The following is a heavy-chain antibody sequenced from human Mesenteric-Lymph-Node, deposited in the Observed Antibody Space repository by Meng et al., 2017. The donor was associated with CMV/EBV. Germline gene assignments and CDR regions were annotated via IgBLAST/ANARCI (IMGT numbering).Heavy chain of an antibody. CDR1: GFTFSSYT. CDR3: AKAQGTRGTTGAKYFDY. CDR2: ISGSGSRT. V-gene: IGHV3-23*01. D-gene: IGHD1-7*01. J-gene: IGHJ4*02. Sequence: GGSLRLSCAASGFTFSSYTMGWVRQAPGKGLEWVSTISGSGSRTYYADSVKGRFTISRDNSKNTLYLQMNSLRAEDTAVYYCAKAQGTRGTTGAKYFDYWGQGTLVTVSS.